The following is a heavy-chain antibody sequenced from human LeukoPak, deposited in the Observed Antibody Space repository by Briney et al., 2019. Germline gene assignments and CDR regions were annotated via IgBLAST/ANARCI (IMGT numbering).Heavy chain of an antibody. J-gene: IGHJ5*02. CDR1: GDIVSSNSAA. CDR2: TYYRSNLYN. D-gene: IGHD6-6*01. Sequence: SQTLSLTCALSGDIVSSNSAAWNWIRQSPSRGLEWLVRTYYRSNLYNDYAVCVKSRIPIHPDTSKNQFSLQLNSVTPEDTAVYYCARDMWRGDRIAARMPNWFDPWGQGTLVTVSS. V-gene: IGHV6-1*01. CDR3: ARDMWRGDRIAARMPNWFDP.